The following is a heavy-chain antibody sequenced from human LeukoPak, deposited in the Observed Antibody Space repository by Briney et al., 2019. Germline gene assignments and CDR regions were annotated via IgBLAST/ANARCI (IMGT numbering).Heavy chain of an antibody. Sequence: PGGSLRLSCAASGFTFSSCAMSWVRQAPGKGLEWVSAISGSGGSTYYADSVKGRFTISRDNSKNTLYLQMNSLRAEDTAVYYCAKGAHRTNYYDSSGYYPYYFDYWGQGTLVTVSS. V-gene: IGHV3-23*01. J-gene: IGHJ4*02. CDR2: ISGSGGST. D-gene: IGHD3-22*01. CDR3: AKGAHRTNYYDSSGYYPYYFDY. CDR1: GFTFSSCA.